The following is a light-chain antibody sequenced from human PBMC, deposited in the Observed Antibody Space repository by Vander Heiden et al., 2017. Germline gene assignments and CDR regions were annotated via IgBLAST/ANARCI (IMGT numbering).Light chain of an antibody. CDR1: SHIHVGTYR. V-gene: IGLV5-45*03. CDR3: LIWHTSAWV. Sequence: QAVLPQPSSLSASPGASARLTCTLRSHIHVGTYRIYWYQQKPGSPPQYLLRYNSDADKQQGSGVPSRFSGSKDASANAGILLISGLQSEDEADYYCLIWHTSAWVFGGGTKLTVL. J-gene: IGLJ3*02. CDR2: YNSDADK.